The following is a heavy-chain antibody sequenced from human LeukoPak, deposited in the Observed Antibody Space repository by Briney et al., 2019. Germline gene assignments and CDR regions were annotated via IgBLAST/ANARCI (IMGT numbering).Heavy chain of an antibody. J-gene: IGHJ4*02. Sequence: GGSLRLSCAASGFTFSSYEMNWVRQAPGKGLEWVSYISSSGSTIYYADSVKGRFTISRDNAKNSLYLQMNSLRAEDTAVYYCARGGIQLRRTFDYWGQGTLVTVSS. CDR1: GFTFSSYE. CDR2: ISSSGSTI. CDR3: ARGGIQLRRTFDY. D-gene: IGHD5-18*01. V-gene: IGHV3-48*03.